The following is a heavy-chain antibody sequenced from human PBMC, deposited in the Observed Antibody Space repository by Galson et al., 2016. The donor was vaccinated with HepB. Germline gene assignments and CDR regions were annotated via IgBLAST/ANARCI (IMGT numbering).Heavy chain of an antibody. CDR3: ARDYVTTATRWFDP. D-gene: IGHD1-1*01. V-gene: IGHV3-33*01. Sequence: SLRLSCAASGFIFSNFGFHWVRQAPGKGLEWVAVMLSDADNKYYAESVKGRFTISRDHSKNTLYLQMNSLRAEGTAVYYCARDYVTTATRWFDPWGQGTLVTVSS. J-gene: IGHJ5*02. CDR2: MLSDADNK. CDR1: GFIFSNFG.